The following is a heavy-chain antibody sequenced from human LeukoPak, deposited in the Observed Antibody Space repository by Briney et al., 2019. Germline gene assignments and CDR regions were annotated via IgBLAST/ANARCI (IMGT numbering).Heavy chain of an antibody. J-gene: IGHJ4*02. CDR1: GFTFSSYS. Sequence: GGSLRLSCAASGFTFSSYSMNWVRQAPGKGLEWVSSITSSSNYIYYADSVKGRFTISRDNAKNSLYLHMNSLRAEDTAVHYCARGLSLDYWGQGTLVTVSS. CDR2: ITSSSNYI. CDR3: ARGLSLDY. D-gene: IGHD4/OR15-4a*01. V-gene: IGHV3-21*01.